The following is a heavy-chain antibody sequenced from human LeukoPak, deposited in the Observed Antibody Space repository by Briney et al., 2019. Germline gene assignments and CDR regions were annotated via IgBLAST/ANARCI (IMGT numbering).Heavy chain of an antibody. V-gene: IGHV3-20*04. CDR2: INWNGGST. CDR1: GFTFDDYV. CDR3: ARDSGMPSGHDY. D-gene: IGHD2-2*01. J-gene: IGHJ4*02. Sequence: GGSLRLSCAASGFTFDDYVMSWVRQAPGKGLEWVSGINWNGGSTCYADSVEGPFTISRDKAKNSLYLQMNSLRAEHTALYYCARDSGMPSGHDYWGQGTLVTVSS.